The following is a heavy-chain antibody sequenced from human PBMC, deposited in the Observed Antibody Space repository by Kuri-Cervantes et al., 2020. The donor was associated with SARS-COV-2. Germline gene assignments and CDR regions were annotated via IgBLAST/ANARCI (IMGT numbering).Heavy chain of an antibody. CDR1: GFTFGDYE. CDR3: ARNLRSRYYAMDV. J-gene: IGHJ6*02. Sequence: GGSLRLSCTASGFTFGDYEMNWVRQAPGKGLEWVSYISSRGSIVYYADSVKGRFTISRDNAQNSLYLQMNSLRAEDTAVYYCARNLRSRYYAMDVWGQGTTVTVSS. CDR2: ISSRGSIV. V-gene: IGHV3-48*03.